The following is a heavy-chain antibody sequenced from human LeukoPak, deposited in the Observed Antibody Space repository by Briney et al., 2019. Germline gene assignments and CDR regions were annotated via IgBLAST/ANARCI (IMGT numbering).Heavy chain of an antibody. CDR3: ARLDDYYYYGMDV. Sequence: ASVKVSCKASGHTFTGYYMHWVRQAPGQGLEWMGWINPNSGGTNYAQKFQGRVTMTRDTSISTAYMELSRLRSDDTAVYYCARLDDYYYYGMDVWGQGTTVTVSS. CDR1: GHTFTGYY. CDR2: INPNSGGT. J-gene: IGHJ6*02. V-gene: IGHV1-2*02.